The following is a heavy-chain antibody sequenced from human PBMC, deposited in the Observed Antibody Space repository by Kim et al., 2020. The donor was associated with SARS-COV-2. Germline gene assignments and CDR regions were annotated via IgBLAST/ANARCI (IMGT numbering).Heavy chain of an antibody. Sequence: ADTVRARFTISRDNDKNPLYRQMNNLRAEDNALFYCAKDIRYKWNYFDYWGQGTLVTVSS. J-gene: IGHJ4*02. V-gene: IGHV3-9*01. D-gene: IGHD1-20*01. CDR3: AKDIRYKWNYFDY.